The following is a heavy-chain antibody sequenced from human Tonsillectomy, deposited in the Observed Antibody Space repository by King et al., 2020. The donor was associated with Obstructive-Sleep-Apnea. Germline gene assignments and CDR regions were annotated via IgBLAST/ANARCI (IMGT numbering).Heavy chain of an antibody. V-gene: IGHV3-30-3*01. CDR3: ARECGGDCFEDAFDI. D-gene: IGHD2-21*02. Sequence: VQLVESGGGVVQPGRSLGLSCAASGFTFSGYAMHWVRQAPGKGLEWVAIISYDGINEYYADSVKGRFTISRDNSKNTLYLQMNSLRAEDTAVYYCARECGGDCFEDAFDIWGQGTMVTVSS. J-gene: IGHJ3*02. CDR2: ISYDGINE. CDR1: GFTFSGYA.